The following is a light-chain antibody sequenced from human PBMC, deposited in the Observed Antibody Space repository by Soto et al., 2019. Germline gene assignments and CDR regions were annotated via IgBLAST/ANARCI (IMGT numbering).Light chain of an antibody. CDR2: DAY. CDR1: QDITYH. CDR3: QKYDGVPQ. Sequence: DIQMTQSPSSLSASVGDTVTITCQASQDITYHLNWYQQKPGKAPNLLIYDAYHLETGVPSRFSGSGSGTYFTLTVSSLQPEDIGTFYCQKYDGVPQFGPGTKVDL. V-gene: IGKV1-33*01. J-gene: IGKJ3*01.